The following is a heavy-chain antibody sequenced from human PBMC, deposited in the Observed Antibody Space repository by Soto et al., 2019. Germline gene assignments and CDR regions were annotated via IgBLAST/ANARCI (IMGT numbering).Heavy chain of an antibody. V-gene: IGHV4-61*01. D-gene: IGHD3-3*01. CDR2: IYYSGST. J-gene: IGHJ4*02. CDR1: GGSVSSGNYY. Sequence: PSETLSLTCTVSGGSVSSGNYYWSWIRQPPGKGLEWIGYIYYSGSTNYNPSLKSRVTISVDTSKNQFSLKLSSVTAADTAVYYCARGSRPATIFGVVYFDYWGQGTLVNVS. CDR3: ARGSRPATIFGVVYFDY.